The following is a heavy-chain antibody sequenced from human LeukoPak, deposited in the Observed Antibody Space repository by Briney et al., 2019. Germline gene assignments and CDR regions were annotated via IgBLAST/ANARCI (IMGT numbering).Heavy chain of an antibody. D-gene: IGHD4-11*01. CDR3: ARHVLGATVTTFDY. CDR1: GYSISSGYY. J-gene: IGHJ4*02. V-gene: IGHV4-38-2*01. Sequence: SETLSLXCAVSGYSISSGYYWGWIRQPPGKGLEWIGSIYHSGSTYYNPSLKSRVTISVDTSKNQFSLKLSSVTAADTAVYYCARHVLGATVTTFDYWGPGTLVTVSS. CDR2: IYHSGST.